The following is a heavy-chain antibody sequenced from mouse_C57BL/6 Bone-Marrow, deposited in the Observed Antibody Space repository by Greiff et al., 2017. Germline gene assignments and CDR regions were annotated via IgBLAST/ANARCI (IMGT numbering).Heavy chain of an antibody. D-gene: IGHD2-1*01. CDR2: IWWGADK. CDR1: GFSLSTFGMG. CDR3: ARIRYCGNFAY. J-gene: IGHJ3*01. Sequence: QVTLKESGPGILQPSQTLSLTCSFSGFSLSTFGMGVGWIRQPSGKGLEWLAHIWWGADKYYNPALKSRPTISKDTSKNQVFLKIANVDSADTATYYCARIRYCGNFAYWGQGTLVTVSA. V-gene: IGHV8-8*01.